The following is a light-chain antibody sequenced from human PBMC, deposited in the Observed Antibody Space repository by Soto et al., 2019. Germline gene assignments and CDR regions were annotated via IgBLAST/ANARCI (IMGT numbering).Light chain of an antibody. V-gene: IGKV3-20*01. CDR3: QQYCSPPLYT. Sequence: EIVLTQSPGTLSLSPGERATLSCRASQSVSSSYLAWYQQKPGQAPRLLIYGASSRATGIPDRFSGSGSGTDFTLTISRLEPEDFAVYYCQQYCSPPLYTFGQGTKVEIK. CDR1: QSVSSSY. J-gene: IGKJ2*01. CDR2: GAS.